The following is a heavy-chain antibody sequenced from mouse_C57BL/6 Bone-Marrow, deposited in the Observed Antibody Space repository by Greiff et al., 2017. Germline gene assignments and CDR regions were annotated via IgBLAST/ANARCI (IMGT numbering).Heavy chain of an antibody. CDR3: ARKAYYGNYVGYAMDY. V-gene: IGHV15-2*01. CDR1: DSEVFPIAY. J-gene: IGHJ4*01. D-gene: IGHD2-10*01. CDR2: ILPSIGRT. Sequence: QVQLKQSGSELRSPGSSVKLSCKDFDSEVFPIAYMSWVRQKPGHGFEWIGGILPSIGRTIYGEKFEDKATLDADTLSNTAYLELNSLTSEDSAIYYCARKAYYGNYVGYAMDYWGQGTSVTVSS.